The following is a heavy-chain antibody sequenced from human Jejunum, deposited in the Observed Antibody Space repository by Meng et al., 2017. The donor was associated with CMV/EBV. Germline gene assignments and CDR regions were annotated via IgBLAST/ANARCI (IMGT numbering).Heavy chain of an antibody. V-gene: IGHV3-30*04. D-gene: IGHD2-2*01. Sequence: LGLACEASGLTFRNYAMHGVRQAPGKGLEWVAFILYDGSNEYYADSVKGRFTVSRDNSKNTLYLQMDSLRREDTAVYYCARIFTSSDYWGQGTLVTVSS. CDR2: ILYDGSNE. CDR1: GLTFRNYA. CDR3: ARIFTSSDY. J-gene: IGHJ4*02.